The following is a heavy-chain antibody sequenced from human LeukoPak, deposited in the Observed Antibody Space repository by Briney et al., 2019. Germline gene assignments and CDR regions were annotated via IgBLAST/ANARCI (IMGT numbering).Heavy chain of an antibody. CDR3: AGDSRYDSIGYFHH. J-gene: IGHJ1*01. CDR2: ISGSGGNT. Sequence: GGSLRLSCAASGFTFSVYAMSWVRQAPGKGLEWVSAISGSGGNTYSADSVKGRFTISRDNYKNTLDLQMNSLRVEDTAMYYCAGDSRYDSIGYFHHGGQGTRVAVSS. D-gene: IGHD3-22*01. CDR1: GFTFSVYA. V-gene: IGHV3-23*01.